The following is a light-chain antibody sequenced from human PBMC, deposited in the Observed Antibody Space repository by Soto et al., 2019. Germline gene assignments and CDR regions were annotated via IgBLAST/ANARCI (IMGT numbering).Light chain of an antibody. CDR2: LNSDGSH. V-gene: IGLV4-69*01. J-gene: IGLJ3*02. CDR3: QTWGTGIHWA. CDR1: SGHCSYA. Sequence: QPVLTQSPSASASLGASVKLTCTLSSGHCSYAIAWHQQQPEKGPRYLMKLNSDGSHSKGDGIPDRFSGSSSGAERYLTISSLQSEDEADYYCQTWGTGIHWAFGGGTKVTVL.